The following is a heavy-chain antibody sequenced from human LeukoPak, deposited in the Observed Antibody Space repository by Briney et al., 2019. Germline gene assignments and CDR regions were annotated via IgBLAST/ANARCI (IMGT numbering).Heavy chain of an antibody. D-gene: IGHD2-21*02. J-gene: IGHJ3*02. CDR3: ARDGQSVMAYCGGDCHDAFDI. CDR2: INPNSGGT. CDR1: GYTFTGYY. V-gene: IGHV1-2*02. Sequence: ASVKVSCKASGYTFTGYYMHWVRQAPGQGLEWMGWINPNSGGTNYAQKFQGRVTTTRDTSISTAYMELSRLRSDDTAVYYCARDGQSVMAYCGGDCHDAFDIWGQGTMVTVSS.